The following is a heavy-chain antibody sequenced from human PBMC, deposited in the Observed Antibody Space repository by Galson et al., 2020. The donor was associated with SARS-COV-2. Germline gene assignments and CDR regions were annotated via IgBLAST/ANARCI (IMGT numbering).Heavy chain of an antibody. CDR2: IYYSGST. D-gene: IGHD2-15*01. Sequence: SETLSLTCTVSGGSISSSSYYWGWIRQPPGKGLEWIGSIYYSGSTYYNPSLKSRVTISVDTSKNQFSLKLSSVTAADTAVYYCARRRSVQGSFDYWGQGTLVTVSS. J-gene: IGHJ4*02. CDR1: GGSISSSSYY. CDR3: ARRRSVQGSFDY. V-gene: IGHV4-39*01.